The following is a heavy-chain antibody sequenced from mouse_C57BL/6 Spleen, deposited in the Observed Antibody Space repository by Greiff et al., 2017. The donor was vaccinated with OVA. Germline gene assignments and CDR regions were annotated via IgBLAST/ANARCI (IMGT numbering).Heavy chain of an antibody. Sequence: VQLQQSGPELVKPGASVKISCKASGYTFTDYYMNWVKQSHGKSLEWIGDINPNNGGTSYNQKFKGKATLTVDKSSSTAYMELRSLTSEDSAVYYCARELIYYDYDGGFAYWGQGTLVTVSA. J-gene: IGHJ3*01. D-gene: IGHD2-4*01. CDR1: GYTFTDYY. V-gene: IGHV1-26*01. CDR3: ARELIYYDYDGGFAY. CDR2: INPNNGGT.